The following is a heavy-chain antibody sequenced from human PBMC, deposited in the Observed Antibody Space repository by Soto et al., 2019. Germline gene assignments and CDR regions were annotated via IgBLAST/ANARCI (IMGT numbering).Heavy chain of an antibody. CDR1: GGTFSSYA. CDR2: IIPIFGTA. D-gene: IGHD3-3*01. CDR3: ARVRIFGVVIIRYYGMDV. V-gene: IGHV1-69*13. J-gene: IGHJ6*02. Sequence: SVKVSCRASGGTFSSYAISWVRQAPGQGLEWMGGIIPIFGTANYAQKFQGRVTITADESTSTAYMELSSLRSEDMAVYYCARVRIFGVVIIRYYGMDVWGQGTTVTVSS.